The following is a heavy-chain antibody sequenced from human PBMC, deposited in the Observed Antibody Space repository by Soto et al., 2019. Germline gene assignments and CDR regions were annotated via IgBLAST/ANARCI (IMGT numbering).Heavy chain of an antibody. CDR1: GFTFSSYA. Sequence: GESLKISCAASGFTFSSYATSWVRQAPGKGLEWVSAISGSGGSTYYADSVKGRFTISRDNSKNTLYLQMNSLRAEDTAVYYCAKDGYCSGGSCYYPPYDYYGMDVRGQGTTVTVSS. D-gene: IGHD2-15*01. V-gene: IGHV3-23*01. J-gene: IGHJ6*02. CDR3: AKDGYCSGGSCYYPPYDYYGMDV. CDR2: ISGSGGST.